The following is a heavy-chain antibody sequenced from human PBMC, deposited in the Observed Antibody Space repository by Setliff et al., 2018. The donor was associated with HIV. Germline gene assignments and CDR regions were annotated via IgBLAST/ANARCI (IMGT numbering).Heavy chain of an antibody. CDR3: AGARDDDILTGYYPHYFDY. V-gene: IGHV4-59*01. D-gene: IGHD3-9*01. CDR2: IYYSGNT. Sequence: SETLSLTCTVSGGSISTYYWSWIRQPPGKGLEWIGYIYYSGNTNYNPSLKSRVTLSVDTSKNQFSLKLSSVTAADTAVYYCAGARDDDILTGYYPHYFDYWGQGTLVTVSS. J-gene: IGHJ4*02. CDR1: GGSISTYY.